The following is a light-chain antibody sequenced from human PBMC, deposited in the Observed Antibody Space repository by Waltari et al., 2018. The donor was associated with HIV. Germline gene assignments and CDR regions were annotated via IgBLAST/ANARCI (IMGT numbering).Light chain of an antibody. CDR1: SSNVGSDDL. V-gene: IGLV2-23*02. CDR2: EVT. CDR3: CSCPRSVIRYV. J-gene: IGLJ1*01. Sequence: QSALTQPASVSGSPGQSITISCTGTSSNVGSDDLVSWYQQHPGEAPKLIIYEVTKRPSGVSNRCSGSKSGNTASLTISGLQAEDEADYYCCSCPRSVIRYVFGTGTKVTVL.